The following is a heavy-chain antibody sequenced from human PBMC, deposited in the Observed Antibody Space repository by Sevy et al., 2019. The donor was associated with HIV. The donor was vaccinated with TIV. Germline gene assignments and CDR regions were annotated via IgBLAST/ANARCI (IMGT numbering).Heavy chain of an antibody. D-gene: IGHD3-22*01. CDR2: ISTDGNIK. V-gene: IGHV3-30*04. CDR3: ASHYYDSTGYYYPLDY. J-gene: IGHJ4*02. Sequence: GGSLRLSCTASGFSFSNYAMYWVRQAPGEGLEWVAVISTDGNIKEYADSVKGRFTISRDNFKNTLYLQMNSLRAEDSAVYYCASHYYDSTGYYYPLDYWGLGTLVTVSS. CDR1: GFSFSNYA.